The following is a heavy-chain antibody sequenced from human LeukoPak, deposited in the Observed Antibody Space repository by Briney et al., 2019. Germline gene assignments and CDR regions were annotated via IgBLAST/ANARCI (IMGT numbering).Heavy chain of an antibody. D-gene: IGHD1-26*01. V-gene: IGHV3-30*04. Sequence: GGSLTLSCAASGFTFSSYAMHWVRQAAGKGLEWVGVISYDGRNDYYADLVKGRFTISRDNSKNTLYLQTNSLRAEDTAVYYCARAPDTEWELLHGYYFDYWGQGTLVTVSS. CDR1: GFTFSSYA. CDR2: ISYDGRND. J-gene: IGHJ4*02. CDR3: ARAPDTEWELLHGYYFDY.